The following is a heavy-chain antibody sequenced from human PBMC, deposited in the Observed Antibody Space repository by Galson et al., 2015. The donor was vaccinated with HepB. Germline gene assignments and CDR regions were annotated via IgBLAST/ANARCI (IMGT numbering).Heavy chain of an antibody. CDR1: GYTFTSYA. CDR3: ARDLFGMAVADP. D-gene: IGHD6-19*01. V-gene: IGHV1-3*01. J-gene: IGHJ5*02. Sequence: SVKVSCKASGYTFTSYAMHWVRQAPGQRLEWMGWINAGNGNTKYSQKFQGRVTITRDTSASTAYMELSSLRSEDTAVYYCARDLFGMAVADPWGQGTLVTVSS. CDR2: INAGNGNT.